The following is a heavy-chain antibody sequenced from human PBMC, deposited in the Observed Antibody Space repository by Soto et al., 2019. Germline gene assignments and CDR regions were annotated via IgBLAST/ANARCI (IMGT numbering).Heavy chain of an antibody. CDR3: AKDTGDYYYYGMDV. CDR2: ISWNSGSI. V-gene: IGHV3-9*01. CDR1: GFTFDDYA. Sequence: EVQLVESGGGLVQPGRSLRLSCAASGFTFDDYAMHWVQQAPGKGLEWVSGISWNSGSIGYADSVKGRFTISRDNAKNSLYLQMNSLRAEDTALYYCAKDTGDYYYYGMDVWGQGTTVTVSS. D-gene: IGHD3-10*01. J-gene: IGHJ6*02.